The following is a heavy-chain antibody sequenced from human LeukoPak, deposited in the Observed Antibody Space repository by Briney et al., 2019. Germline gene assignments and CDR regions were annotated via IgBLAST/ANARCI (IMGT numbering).Heavy chain of an antibody. V-gene: IGHV3-23*01. D-gene: IGHD2-15*01. CDR2: ISGSGGST. Sequence: PGGSLRLSCAASGFTFSSYAMSWVRQAPGKGLEWVSAISGSGGSTYYADSVKGRFTISRDNSKNTLYLQMNSLRAEDTAVYYCASPRLKDIVVVVTAIGIWGQGTMVTVSS. CDR1: GFTFSSYA. J-gene: IGHJ3*02. CDR3: ASPRLKDIVVVVTAIGI.